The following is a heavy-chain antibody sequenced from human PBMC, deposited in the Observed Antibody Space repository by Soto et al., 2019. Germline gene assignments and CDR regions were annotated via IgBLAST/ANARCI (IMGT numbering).Heavy chain of an antibody. V-gene: IGHV3-30*18. CDR1: GFTFSSYG. CDR3: AKDKVMGYYYYGMDV. J-gene: IGHJ6*01. Sequence: QVQLVESGGGVVQPGRSLRLSCAASGFTFSSYGMHWVRQAPGKGLEWVAVISYDGSNKYYADSVKGRFTISRDNSKNTLYLQMNSLRAEDTAVYYCAKDKVMGYYYYGMDVW. CDR2: ISYDGSNK.